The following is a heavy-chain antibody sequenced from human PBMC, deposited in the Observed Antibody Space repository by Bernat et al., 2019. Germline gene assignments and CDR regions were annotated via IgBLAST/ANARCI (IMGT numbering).Heavy chain of an antibody. CDR1: GFTFSGSA. D-gene: IGHD3-16*01. J-gene: IGHJ4*02. CDR3: TGGSLYYFDY. CDR2: IRSKANSYAT. V-gene: IGHV3-73*01. Sequence: EVQLVESGGGLVQPGGSLKLSCAASGFTFSGSAMHWVRQASGKGLEWVGRIRSKANSYATAYAASVKGRFIISRDDSKNTAYLQMNSLKTEDTAVYYCTGGSLYYFDYWGQGTLVTVSS.